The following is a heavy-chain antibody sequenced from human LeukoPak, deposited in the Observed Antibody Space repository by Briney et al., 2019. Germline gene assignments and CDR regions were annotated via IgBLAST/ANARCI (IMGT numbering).Heavy chain of an antibody. Sequence: SETLSLTCAVYGGSFSGYYWSWIRQPPGKGLEWIGEINHSGSTNYNPSLKSRVTISVDTSKNQFSLKLSSVTAADTAVYYCASSTAMDFDYWGQGTLVTVSS. V-gene: IGHV4-34*01. J-gene: IGHJ4*02. D-gene: IGHD5-18*01. CDR2: INHSGST. CDR1: GGSFSGYY. CDR3: ASSTAMDFDY.